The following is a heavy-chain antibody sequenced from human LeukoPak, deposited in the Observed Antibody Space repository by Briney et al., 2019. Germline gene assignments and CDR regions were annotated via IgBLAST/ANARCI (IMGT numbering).Heavy chain of an antibody. J-gene: IGHJ2*01. V-gene: IGHV3-9*01. D-gene: IGHD4-23*01. Sequence: GRSLRLSCTASGFTFGDYAMHWVRQAPGKGLEWVSGISGNSGSLGYADSVKGRFTISRDNARNSLYLQMNSLRTEDTALYYCAKVGGFQDWYFDFWGRGTLVTVSS. CDR3: AKVGGFQDWYFDF. CDR2: ISGNSGSL. CDR1: GFTFGDYA.